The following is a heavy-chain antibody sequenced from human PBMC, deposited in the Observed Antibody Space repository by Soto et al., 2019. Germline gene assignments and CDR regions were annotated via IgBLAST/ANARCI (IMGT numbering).Heavy chain of an antibody. V-gene: IGHV6-1*01. Sequence: SQILSLTCAISGDSVSSNSAAWKWIRQSPSRGLEWLGRTYYRSKWYNDYAVSVKSRITINPDTSKNQFSLQLNSVTPEDTAVYYCARASVTIFEVVTDYGMDVWGQGXTVTVYS. J-gene: IGHJ6*02. CDR1: GDSVSSNSAA. CDR2: TYYRSKWYN. CDR3: ARASVTIFEVVTDYGMDV. D-gene: IGHD3-3*01.